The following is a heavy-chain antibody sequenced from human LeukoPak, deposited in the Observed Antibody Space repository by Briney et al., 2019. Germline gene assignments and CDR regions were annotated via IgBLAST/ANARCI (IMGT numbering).Heavy chain of an antibody. CDR1: GDSFSSHY. CDR3: ARDLVTVTKGFDI. D-gene: IGHD4-17*01. J-gene: IGHJ3*02. CDR2: ISYIGTT. V-gene: IGHV4-59*11. Sequence: SETLSLTCAVSGDSFSSHYWTWLRQPPGKGLEWIWYISYIGTTNYNPSLKSGVTISIDTSKNQFSLKLSSVTAADTAVYYCARDLVTVTKGFDIWGQGTMVSVSS.